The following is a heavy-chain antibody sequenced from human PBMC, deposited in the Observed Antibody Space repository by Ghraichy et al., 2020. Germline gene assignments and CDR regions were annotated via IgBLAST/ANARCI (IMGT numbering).Heavy chain of an antibody. D-gene: IGHD2-2*01. V-gene: IGHV4-59*01. Sequence: SQTLSLTCTGSGDSLNNYYWSWIRQAPGKGLEWIGSIYHNGRTKYNPSLKSRVTMSVDTSKNQFSLSLTSVTAADTAVFYCARDQEWRASSSGFDPWGQGTLVSVSP. CDR3: ARDQEWRASSSGFDP. J-gene: IGHJ5*02. CDR2: IYHNGRT. CDR1: GDSLNNYY.